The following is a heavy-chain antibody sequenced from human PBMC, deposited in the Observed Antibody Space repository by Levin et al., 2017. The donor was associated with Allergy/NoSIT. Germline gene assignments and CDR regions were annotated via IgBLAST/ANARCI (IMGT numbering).Heavy chain of an antibody. V-gene: IGHV3-23*01. CDR3: AKNCGGTCYSDFDH. D-gene: IGHD2-15*01. CDR2: ISGSGGNT. CDR1: GFTFSNYA. Sequence: PGESLKISCAASGFTFSNYAMTWVRQPPGKGLVWVSTISGSGGNTYYADSVKGRFTISRDSSKNTVYLQMNSLRVEDTAVYYCAKNCGGTCYSDFDHWGQGALVTVSS. J-gene: IGHJ4*02.